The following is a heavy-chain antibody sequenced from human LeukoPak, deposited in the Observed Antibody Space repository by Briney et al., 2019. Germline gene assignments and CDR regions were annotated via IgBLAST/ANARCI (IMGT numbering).Heavy chain of an antibody. J-gene: IGHJ4*02. CDR1: GFTFSIYG. CDR2: TWDDGSKK. V-gene: IGHV3-33*01. Sequence: PGGSLRLSCAASGFTFSIYGMHWVRQAPGKGLEWVAVTWDDGSKKYYADSVKGRFTISRDNSKNTLYLQMNSLRAEDTAVYYCARGSGNYYNYFDYWGQGTLVTVSS. D-gene: IGHD3-10*01. CDR3: ARGSGNYYNYFDY.